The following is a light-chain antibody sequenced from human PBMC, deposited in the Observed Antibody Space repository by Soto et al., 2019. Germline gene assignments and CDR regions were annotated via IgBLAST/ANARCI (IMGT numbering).Light chain of an antibody. CDR1: QDIKSD. CDR3: QQSKSHPPT. V-gene: IGKV1-16*02. J-gene: IGKJ2*01. CDR2: GAS. Sequence: DVQMTQSPYSLSASVGDSVTITCRASQDIKSDLAWYQQRPGEAPKSLIFGASNLLDGVPSKFSGSGSGSEFTLTISSLQPEDSATYFCQQSKSHPPTFGRGTKVEI.